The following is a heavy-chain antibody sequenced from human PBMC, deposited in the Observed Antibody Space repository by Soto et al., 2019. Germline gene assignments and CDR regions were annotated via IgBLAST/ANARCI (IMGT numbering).Heavy chain of an antibody. CDR1: GGTFSSYA. Sequence: SVKVSCKASGGTFSSYAISWVRQAPGQGLEWMGGIIPIFGTANYAQKFQGRVTITADESTSTAYMELSSLRSEDTAVYYCARDRSDYDFWSGHASPNWFDSWGQGTLVTVSS. D-gene: IGHD3-3*01. CDR2: IIPIFGTA. J-gene: IGHJ5*01. CDR3: ARDRSDYDFWSGHASPNWFDS. V-gene: IGHV1-69*13.